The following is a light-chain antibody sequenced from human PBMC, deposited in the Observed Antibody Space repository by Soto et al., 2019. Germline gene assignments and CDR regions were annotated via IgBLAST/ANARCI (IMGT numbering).Light chain of an antibody. V-gene: IGLV2-8*01. CDR3: SSYAGSNNYV. J-gene: IGLJ1*01. CDR1: SSDIGGYNY. Sequence: QSVLTQPPSASGSLGQSVTISCTGTSSDIGGYNYVSWYQQHPGKAPKLMIYEVSKRPSGVPDRFSGSKSGNTASLTVSGLQAEDEADYYCSSYAGSNNYVFGSGT. CDR2: EVS.